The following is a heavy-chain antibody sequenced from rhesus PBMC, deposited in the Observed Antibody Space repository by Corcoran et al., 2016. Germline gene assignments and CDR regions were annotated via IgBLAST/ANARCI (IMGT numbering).Heavy chain of an antibody. D-gene: IGHD1-1-1*01. Sequence: QVQLQESGPGLVKSSETLSLTSAVSGDSISSGYVWSWIRQPPGKGLEWIGSMSGSRGTTNYNPSLKSRVTSSKDTSKNQFSLKLTPVTAADTAVYYCARDRYTPDSWGQGVVVTVSS. CDR3: ARDRYTPDS. CDR1: GDSISSGYV. J-gene: IGHJ6*01. CDR2: MSGSRGTT. V-gene: IGHV4-127*01.